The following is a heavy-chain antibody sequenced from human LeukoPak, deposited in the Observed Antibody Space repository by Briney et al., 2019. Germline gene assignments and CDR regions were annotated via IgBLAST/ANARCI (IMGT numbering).Heavy chain of an antibody. Sequence: GGSLRLSCAASGFTFSSYSMNWVRQAPGKGLEWVSSISSSSSYIYYADSVKGRFTISRDNAKNSLYLQMNSLRAEDTAVYYCARDQGITIFGVVKVEAFDIWGQGTMVTVSS. V-gene: IGHV3-21*01. CDR1: GFTFSSYS. CDR2: ISSSSSYI. CDR3: ARDQGITIFGVVKVEAFDI. J-gene: IGHJ3*02. D-gene: IGHD3-3*01.